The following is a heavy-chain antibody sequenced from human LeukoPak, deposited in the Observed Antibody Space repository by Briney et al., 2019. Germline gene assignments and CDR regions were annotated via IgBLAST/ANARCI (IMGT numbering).Heavy chain of an antibody. CDR3: AREAVSGWYDYFDY. Sequence: PSETLSLTCTVSGGSISSDYWSWIRQPPGKGLEWIGYISYSGSTNYNPSLRSRVTISVDTSNNQFSLKLSSVTAADTAVYYCAREAVSGWYDYFDYWGQGTLVTVSS. J-gene: IGHJ4*02. CDR1: GGSISSDY. CDR2: ISYSGST. D-gene: IGHD6-19*01. V-gene: IGHV4-59*01.